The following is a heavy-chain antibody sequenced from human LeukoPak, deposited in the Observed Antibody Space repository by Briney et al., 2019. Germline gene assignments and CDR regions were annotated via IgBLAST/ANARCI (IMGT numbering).Heavy chain of an antibody. CDR3: ARWYYYDGGGYPIDY. V-gene: IGHV3-20*04. CDR1: GFTFDDYG. Sequence: GALRLSCAASGFTFDDYGMTWVRQGPGKGLEWISGINWNGGSTGYAGSVRGRFTISRDNAKNSLYLQMNSLRAEDTALYYCARWYYYDGGGYPIDYWGQGTPVTVSS. D-gene: IGHD3-22*01. J-gene: IGHJ4*02. CDR2: INWNGGST.